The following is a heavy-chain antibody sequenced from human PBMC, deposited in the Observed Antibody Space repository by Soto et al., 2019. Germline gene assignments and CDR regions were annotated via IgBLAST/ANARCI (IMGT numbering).Heavy chain of an antibody. J-gene: IGHJ5*02. CDR2: MNPNSGNT. CDR1: GYTFTSYD. Sequence: QVQLVQSGAEVKKPGASVQVSCKASGYTFTSYDINWVRQATGQGLEWMGWMNPNSGNTGYAQKFQGRVTRTRNTSISTAYMELSSLRSEDTAVYYCARRLRFARNWFDPWGQGTLVTVSS. D-gene: IGHD5-12*01. V-gene: IGHV1-8*01. CDR3: ARRLRFARNWFDP.